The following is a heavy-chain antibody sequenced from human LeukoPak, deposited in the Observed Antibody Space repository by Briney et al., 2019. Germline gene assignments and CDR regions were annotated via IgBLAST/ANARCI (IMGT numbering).Heavy chain of an antibody. D-gene: IGHD4-17*01. CDR2: INAGNGNT. J-gene: IGHJ4*02. CDR3: ARDPPYGSLFDY. V-gene: IGHV1-3*01. CDR1: GYTFTSYA. Sequence: ASVKVSCTASGYTFTSYAMHWVRQAPGQRLEWMGWINAGNGNTKYSQKFQGRATITRDTSASTAYMELSSLRSEDTAVYYCARDPPYGSLFDYWGQGTLVTVSS.